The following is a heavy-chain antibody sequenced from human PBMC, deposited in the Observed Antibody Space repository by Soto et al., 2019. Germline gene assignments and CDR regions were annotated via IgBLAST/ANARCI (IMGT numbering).Heavy chain of an antibody. CDR1: GFTFTSSA. Sequence: SVKVSCKASGFTFTSSAVQWVRQARGQRLEWVGWIVVGSGNTNYAQKFQERVTITRDMSTSTAYMELSRLRSDDTAVYYCARDLGYSSTADYYFDYWGQGTLVTVSS. CDR2: IVVGSGNT. J-gene: IGHJ4*02. D-gene: IGHD6-19*01. V-gene: IGHV1-58*01. CDR3: ARDLGYSSTADYYFDY.